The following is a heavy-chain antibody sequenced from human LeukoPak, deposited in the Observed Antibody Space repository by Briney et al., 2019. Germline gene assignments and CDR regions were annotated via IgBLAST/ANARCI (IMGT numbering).Heavy chain of an antibody. Sequence: GASVKVSSKASGYTFTSYYMHWVRQAPGQGLEWMGIINPSGGSTSYEEKFEGRVTMTRDKTTSKVYMELSSLRSEDTAVYYCARDIRGNSTYYYDSSGYYYDYWGQGTLVTVSS. CDR1: GYTFTSYY. J-gene: IGHJ4*02. CDR2: INPSGGST. D-gene: IGHD3-22*01. CDR3: ARDIRGNSTYYYDSSGYYYDY. V-gene: IGHV1-46*01.